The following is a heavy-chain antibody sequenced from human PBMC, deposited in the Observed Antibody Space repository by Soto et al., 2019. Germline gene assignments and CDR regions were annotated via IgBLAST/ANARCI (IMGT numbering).Heavy chain of an antibody. CDR1: GGTFSSYA. CDR3: ATANPLMYYYDSSGYLNWFDP. Sequence: SVKVSCKASGGTFSSYAISWVRQAPGQGLEWMGGIIPIFGTANYAQKFQGRVTITADESASTAYMELSSLRSEDTAVYYCATANPLMYYYDSSGYLNWFDPWGQGTLVTVSS. V-gene: IGHV1-69*13. CDR2: IIPIFGTA. J-gene: IGHJ5*02. D-gene: IGHD3-22*01.